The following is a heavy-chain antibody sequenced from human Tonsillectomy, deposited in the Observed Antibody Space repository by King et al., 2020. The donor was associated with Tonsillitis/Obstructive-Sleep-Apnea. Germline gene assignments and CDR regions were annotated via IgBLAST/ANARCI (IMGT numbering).Heavy chain of an antibody. J-gene: IGHJ3*02. CDR2: INHSGST. D-gene: IGHD3-3*01. Sequence: VQLQQWGAGLLKPSETLSLTCAVYGGSFSGYYWSWIRQPPGKGLEWIGEINHSGSTNYNPSLKSRVTISVDTSKNQFSLKLSSVTAADTAVYYCARAPILGVDNPHFDIWGQGTMVTVSS. CDR1: GGSFSGYY. CDR3: ARAPILGVDNPHFDI. V-gene: IGHV4-34*01.